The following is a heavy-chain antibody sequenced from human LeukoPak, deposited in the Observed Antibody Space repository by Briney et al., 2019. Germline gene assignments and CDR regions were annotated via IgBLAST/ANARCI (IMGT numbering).Heavy chain of an antibody. Sequence: SETLSLTCAVYGGSFSGYYWSWIRQPPGKGLEWIGEINHSGSTNYNPSLKSRVTISVDTSKNQFSLKLSSVTAADTAVYYCARFRRRTTTQNWFDPWGQGTLVTVSS. D-gene: IGHD4-11*01. J-gene: IGHJ5*02. CDR3: ARFRRRTTTQNWFDP. V-gene: IGHV4-34*01. CDR2: INHSGST. CDR1: GGSFSGYY.